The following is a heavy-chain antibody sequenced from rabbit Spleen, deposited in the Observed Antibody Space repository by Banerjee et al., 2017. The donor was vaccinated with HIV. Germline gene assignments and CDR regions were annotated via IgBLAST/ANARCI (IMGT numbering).Heavy chain of an antibody. CDR2: IYTGDGTST. D-gene: IGHD2-1*01. Sequence: QEQLVESGGGLVKPEGSLKLSCTASGFSFSSNYYMCWVRQAPGKGLEWIGCIYTGDGTSTAYASWAKGRFTVSKTSSTTVTLQLSSLTAADTATYFCARGSATMTMVITGYYLSLWGPGTLVTVS. CDR1: GFSFSSNYY. CDR3: ARGSATMTMVITGYYLSL. J-gene: IGHJ4*01. V-gene: IGHV1S45*01.